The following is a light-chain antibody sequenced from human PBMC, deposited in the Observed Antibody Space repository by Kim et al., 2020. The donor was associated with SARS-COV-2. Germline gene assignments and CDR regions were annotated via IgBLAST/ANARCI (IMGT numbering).Light chain of an antibody. J-gene: IGLJ2*01. CDR3: CSYAGSYTV. CDR1: SNDVGGYNY. Sequence: PGQSVTISCTGTSNDVGGYNYVSWYQPHPGKAPKLLIYDVSNRPSGVPDRFSGSKSGNTASLTISGLQPEDEADYYCCSYAGSYTVFGGGTQLTVL. V-gene: IGLV2-11*03. CDR2: DVS.